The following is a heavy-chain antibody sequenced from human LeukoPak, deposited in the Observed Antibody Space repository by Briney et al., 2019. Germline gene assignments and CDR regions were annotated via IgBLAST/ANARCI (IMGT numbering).Heavy chain of an antibody. J-gene: IGHJ4*02. CDR1: GGSISSYY. V-gene: IGHV4-59*01. CDR3: ARYDFDAGAADF. Sequence: KPSETLSLTCTVSGGSISSYYWSWIRQPPGKGLEWIGYIYYSGSTNYNPSLMSRVTMSVDTSKNQFSLKLSSVTAADTAIYYCARYDFDAGAADFWGQGTLVTVSS. D-gene: IGHD3-3*01. CDR2: IYYSGST.